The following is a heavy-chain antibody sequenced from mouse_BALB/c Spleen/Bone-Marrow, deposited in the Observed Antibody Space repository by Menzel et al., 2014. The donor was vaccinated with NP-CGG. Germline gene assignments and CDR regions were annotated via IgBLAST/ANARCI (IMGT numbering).Heavy chain of an antibody. V-gene: IGHV1-47*01. J-gene: IGHJ3*01. CDR3: RGGGGFTY. Sequence: VQLQQSGAELVKPGASVKMSCKAFGYTFTTYPIEWMKQNHGKSLEWIGNFHPYNDDTKYNEKFKGKAKLTVEKSSSTVYLQLSLITSDISGVNSVRGGGGFTYWGQGTLVTVSA. CDR2: FHPYNDDT. CDR1: GYTFTTYP.